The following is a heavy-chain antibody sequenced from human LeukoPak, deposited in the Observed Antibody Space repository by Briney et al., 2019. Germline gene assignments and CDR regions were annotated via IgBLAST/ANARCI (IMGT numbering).Heavy chain of an antibody. D-gene: IGHD6-13*01. CDR1: GFTFSSYA. CDR3: AKDTSTRWYSSTPLPGDY. Sequence: HPGGSLRLSCAASGFTFSSYAMGWVRQAPGKGLEWVSGITGSGGNTYYADSVKGRFTISRDNSKNTLYLQMSSLRAEDTAIYYCAKDTSTRWYSSTPLPGDYWGQGTLVTVSS. CDR2: ITGSGGNT. J-gene: IGHJ4*02. V-gene: IGHV3-23*01.